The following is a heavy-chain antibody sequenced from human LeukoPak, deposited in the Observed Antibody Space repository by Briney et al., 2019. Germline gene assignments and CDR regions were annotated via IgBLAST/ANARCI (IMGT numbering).Heavy chain of an antibody. CDR2: ISGSGGST. D-gene: IGHD3-22*01. CDR1: GFTFSSYA. J-gene: IGHJ3*02. CDR3: AKSAHITMIVVVIPDAFDI. V-gene: IGHV3-23*01. Sequence: PGGSLRLSCAASGFTFSSYAMSWVRQAPGKGLEWVSAISGSGGSTYYADSVKGRFTISGDNSKNTLYLQMNSLRAEDTAVYYCAKSAHITMIVVVIPDAFDIWGQGTMVTVSS.